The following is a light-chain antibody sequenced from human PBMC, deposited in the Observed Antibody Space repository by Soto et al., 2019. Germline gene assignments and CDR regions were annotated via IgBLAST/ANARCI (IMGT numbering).Light chain of an antibody. Sequence: ILLTQSPSTLALSPGERATLSCRASQSVSSSLAWYQQKPGQAPRLLIYDASNRATGIPDSFSGSGSGTDFTLTISRLEPEDFAVYYCHQYDSWTFGQGTKVDIK. CDR3: HQYDSWT. V-gene: IGKV3-11*01. CDR1: QSVSSS. J-gene: IGKJ1*01. CDR2: DAS.